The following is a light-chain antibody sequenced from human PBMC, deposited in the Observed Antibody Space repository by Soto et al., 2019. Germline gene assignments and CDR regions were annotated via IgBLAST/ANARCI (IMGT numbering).Light chain of an antibody. CDR3: QQYYHYSPLT. Sequence: DIQMTQSPSTLSASVGDRVTITCRASQSISHWLAWYQQKPGKAPKLLIYDASSLERGVPSRFSGSGSGTEFTLTLSSLQPDDFATYYCQQYYHYSPLTFGQGTRVEIK. V-gene: IGKV1-5*01. CDR1: QSISHW. CDR2: DAS. J-gene: IGKJ1*01.